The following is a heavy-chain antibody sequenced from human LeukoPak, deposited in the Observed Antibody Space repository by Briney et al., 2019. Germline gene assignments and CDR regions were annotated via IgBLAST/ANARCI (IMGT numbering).Heavy chain of an antibody. CDR3: ARDRYSSMWSVFEY. CDR2: ISGSGGGT. Sequence: GGSLRLSCAVSGFTFSSYAMSWVRQAPGKGLEWVAAISGSGGGTDYADSVKGRFTISRDNSRNTLYLQMNSLSAEDTAVYYCARDRYSSMWSVFEYWGQGALVTVSS. V-gene: IGHV3-23*01. D-gene: IGHD6-13*01. CDR1: GFTFSSYA. J-gene: IGHJ4*02.